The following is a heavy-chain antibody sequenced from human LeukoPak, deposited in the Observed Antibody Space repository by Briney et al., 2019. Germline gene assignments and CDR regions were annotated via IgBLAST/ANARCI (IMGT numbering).Heavy chain of an antibody. CDR2: IYYSGST. V-gene: IGHV4-59*01. J-gene: IGHJ4*02. CDR1: GGSISSYY. D-gene: IGHD6-13*01. CDR3: ARMLRQQLANFDY. Sequence: PSETLSLTCTVSGGSISSYYWSWLRQPPGKGLQGIGYIYYSGSTNYNPSLKSRVTISVDTSTNQFSLKLSSMAAAVTAVYYCARMLRQQLANFDYWGQGTLVTVSS.